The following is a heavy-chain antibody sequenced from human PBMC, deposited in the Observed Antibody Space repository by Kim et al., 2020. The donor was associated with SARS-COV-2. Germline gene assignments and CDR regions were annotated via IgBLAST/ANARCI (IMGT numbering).Heavy chain of an antibody. D-gene: IGHD2-15*01. Sequence: GGSLRLSCAASGFTFSSYGMHWVRQAPGKGLEWVAVISYDGSNKYYADSVKGRFTISRDNSKNTLYLQMNSLRAEDTAVYYCAKLGGGMVAVNWFDPWG. V-gene: IGHV3-30*18. CDR2: ISYDGSNK. CDR1: GFTFSSYG. J-gene: IGHJ5*02. CDR3: AKLGGGMVAVNWFDP.